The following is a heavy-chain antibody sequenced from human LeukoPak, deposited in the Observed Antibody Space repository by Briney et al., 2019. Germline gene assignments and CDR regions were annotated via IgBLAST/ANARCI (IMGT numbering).Heavy chain of an antibody. D-gene: IGHD4-17*01. CDR1: GFTFSDEY. V-gene: IGHV3-11*01. CDR2: ISGSGDII. CDR3: ARDPFMTTGWGIDY. Sequence: GGSLRLSCAASGFTFSDEYMNWIRQAPGKGLEWVSYISGSGDIIYYADSVKGRFTISRDNARNSLYLQMNSLRAEDTAVYYCARDPFMTTGWGIDYWGQGTLVTVSS. J-gene: IGHJ4*02.